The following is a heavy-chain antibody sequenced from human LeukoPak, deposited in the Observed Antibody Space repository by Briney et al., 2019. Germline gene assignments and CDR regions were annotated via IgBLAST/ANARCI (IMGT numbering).Heavy chain of an antibody. CDR3: ARYLGYYDSSGDYYYYGMDV. Sequence: ASVKVSCKASGYTFTRYYMHWVRQAPGQGLEWMGIIHPSSGSTSYAQKFEGRVTLTRDTSTSTVYMELISLRAEDTAVYYCARYLGYYDSSGDYYYYGMDVWGQGTTVTVSS. D-gene: IGHD3-22*01. CDR2: IHPSSGST. CDR1: GYTFTRYY. J-gene: IGHJ6*02. V-gene: IGHV1-46*01.